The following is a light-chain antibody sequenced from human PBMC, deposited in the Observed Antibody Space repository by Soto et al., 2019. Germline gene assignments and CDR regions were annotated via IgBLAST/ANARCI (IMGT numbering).Light chain of an antibody. CDR3: SSYTSSFYV. Sequence: QSALTQPASVSGSPGQSITISCTGTSSDVGGYNYVSWYQQHPGKAPKLMIYDVSNRPSGVSNRFSGSKSGNTASLTISGLQAEDVADYYCSSYTSSFYVFGTGTKLTVL. V-gene: IGLV2-14*01. J-gene: IGLJ1*01. CDR1: SSDVGGYNY. CDR2: DVS.